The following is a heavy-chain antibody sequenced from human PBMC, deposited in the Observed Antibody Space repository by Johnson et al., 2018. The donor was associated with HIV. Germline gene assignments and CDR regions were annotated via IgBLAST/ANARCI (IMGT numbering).Heavy chain of an antibody. J-gene: IGHJ3*02. V-gene: IGHV3-15*01. CDR3: TTETYYYDSSGYYYGHAFDI. CDR2: IKSKTAGGST. D-gene: IGHD3-22*01. CDR1: GFTFSNAW. Sequence: VQLVESGGGLVQPGGSLRLSCAASGFTFSNAWMSWVRQAPGKGLEWVGRIKSKTAGGSTDYAAPVTGRFTISRDDSNNTLYLQMNSLKTEDTAVYYCTTETYYYDSSGYYYGHAFDIWGQGTMVTVSS.